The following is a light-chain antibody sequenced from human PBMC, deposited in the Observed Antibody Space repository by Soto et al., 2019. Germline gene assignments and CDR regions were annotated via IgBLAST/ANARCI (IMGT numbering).Light chain of an antibody. CDR2: AAS. CDR3: QQYKSYSWT. J-gene: IGKJ1*01. Sequence: DIQMTQSPSSLSASVGDGVTITCRASQTISGYLNWYQQKPGKAPELLIYAASYLGNGVPSRFSGSGSGTYFTLAISRLQPDDFATYYCQQYKSYSWTFGQGTKVDIK. CDR1: QTISGY. V-gene: IGKV1-39*01.